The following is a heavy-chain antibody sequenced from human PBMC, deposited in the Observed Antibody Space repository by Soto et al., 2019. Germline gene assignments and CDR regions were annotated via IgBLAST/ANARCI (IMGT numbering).Heavy chain of an antibody. J-gene: IGHJ4*02. CDR3: AKGRAITVFGVITPFDS. Sequence: VQLLESGGDFKQPGGSLRLSCEGSGFNFSNYALNWVRQAPGKRLEWVSEISGNSGTTYYAASVKGRFTISRDNSKKTLYLQMNSLRADDTAVYYCAKGRAITVFGVITPFDSWGQGTLVTVSS. CDR2: ISGNSGTT. V-gene: IGHV3-23*01. CDR1: GFNFSNYA. D-gene: IGHD3-3*01.